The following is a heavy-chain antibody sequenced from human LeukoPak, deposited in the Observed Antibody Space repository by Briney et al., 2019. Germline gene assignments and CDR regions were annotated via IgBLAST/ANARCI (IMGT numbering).Heavy chain of an antibody. D-gene: IGHD2-8*01. J-gene: IGHJ4*02. V-gene: IGHV1-2*02. CDR3: STEGKYCTTSTCGDS. CDR1: GYTFSDYY. Sequence: ASVKVSCKTSGYTFSDYYLHWVRQAPGQGLEWMGYIIPNSGGTTYAQKFQGRVTMTRDTSISAAYLDLSGLRSDDTAVYYCSTEGKYCTTSTCGDSWGQGTLVTVSP. CDR2: IIPNSGGT.